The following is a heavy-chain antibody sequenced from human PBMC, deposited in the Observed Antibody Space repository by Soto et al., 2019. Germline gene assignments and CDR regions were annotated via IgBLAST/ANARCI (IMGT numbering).Heavy chain of an antibody. CDR2: INHSGST. D-gene: IGHD5-12*01. Sequence: QVQLQQWGAGLLKPSETLSLTCAVYGGSFSGYYWSWIRQPPGKGLEWIGEINHSGSTNYNPSLNSRVTISVDTSKNQFSLKLSSVTAADTAVYYCARGSRDGYRGTFDYWGQGTLVTVSS. CDR3: ARGSRDGYRGTFDY. CDR1: GGSFSGYY. V-gene: IGHV4-34*01. J-gene: IGHJ4*02.